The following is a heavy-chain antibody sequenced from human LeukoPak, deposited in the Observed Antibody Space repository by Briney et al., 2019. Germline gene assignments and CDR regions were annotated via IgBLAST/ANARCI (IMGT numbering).Heavy chain of an antibody. D-gene: IGHD2-15*01. CDR3: ARDVGVVVAATPFDY. V-gene: IGHV4-38-2*02. CDR2: IYHSGST. CDR1: GYSISSGYY. Sequence: SEALSLTCAVSGYSISSGYYWGWIRQPPGKGLEWIGSIYHSGSTYYNPSLKSRVTISVDTSKNQFSLKLSSVTAADTAVYYCARDVGVVVAATPFDYWGQGTLVTVSS. J-gene: IGHJ4*02.